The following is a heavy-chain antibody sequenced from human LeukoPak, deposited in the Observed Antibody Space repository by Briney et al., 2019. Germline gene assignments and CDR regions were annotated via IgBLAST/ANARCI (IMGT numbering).Heavy chain of an antibody. D-gene: IGHD6-19*01. Sequence: GGSLRLSCSASGFTFSSYAMHWVRQAPGKGLEYVSAISSNGGSTYYADSVKGRFTISRDNSKNTLYLQMNSLRTEDTAVYYCARDGYYSGWYPGGGFLDYWGQGTLVTVSS. J-gene: IGHJ4*02. CDR3: ARDGYYSGWYPGGGFLDY. CDR2: ISSNGGST. CDR1: GFTFSSYA. V-gene: IGHV3-64*04.